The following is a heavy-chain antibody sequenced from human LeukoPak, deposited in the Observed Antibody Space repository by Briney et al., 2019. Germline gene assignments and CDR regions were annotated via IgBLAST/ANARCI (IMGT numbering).Heavy chain of an antibody. V-gene: IGHV3-23*01. J-gene: IGHJ4*02. Sequence: GGSLRLSCIASGFIFSNYAMSWVRQAPGKGLEWVSIITGSGGGSYYADSVKGRFTLSRDNSENILYLQMNSLRAEDTAVYFCAKKSLWSGPFDYWGQGTLVTVFS. D-gene: IGHD3-3*01. CDR1: GFIFSNYA. CDR3: AKKSLWSGPFDY. CDR2: ITGSGGGS.